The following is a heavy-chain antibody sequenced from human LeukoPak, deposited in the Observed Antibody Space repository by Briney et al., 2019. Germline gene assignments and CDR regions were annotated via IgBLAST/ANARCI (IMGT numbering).Heavy chain of an antibody. D-gene: IGHD6-19*01. Sequence: GGSLRLFCAASGFTFSGSAMHWVRQASGKGLEWVGRIRSKANSYATAYAASVKGRFTISRDDSKNTAYLQMNSLKTGDTAVYYCTRRGSIAVAGMGDYWGQGTLVTVSS. V-gene: IGHV3-73*01. J-gene: IGHJ4*02. CDR3: TRRGSIAVAGMGDY. CDR1: GFTFSGSA. CDR2: IRSKANSYAT.